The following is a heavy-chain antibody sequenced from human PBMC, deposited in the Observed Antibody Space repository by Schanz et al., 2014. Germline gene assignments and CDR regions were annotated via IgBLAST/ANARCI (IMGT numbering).Heavy chain of an antibody. V-gene: IGHV3-33*01. Sequence: QVQLVESGGGVVQPGRSLRLSCAASGFTFSSYGMHWVRQAPGKGLEWVAIIWYDGSNKYYADSVKGRFTISRDNSKNTLLLQMNSLRAEDTAVYYCARDGDFDSWRQGTLVTVSS. CDR3: ARDGDFDS. J-gene: IGHJ4*02. CDR2: IWYDGSNK. CDR1: GFTFSSYG.